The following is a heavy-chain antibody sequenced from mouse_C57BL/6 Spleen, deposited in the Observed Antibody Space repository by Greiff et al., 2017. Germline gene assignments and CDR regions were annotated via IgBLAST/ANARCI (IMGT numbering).Heavy chain of an antibody. Sequence: VQLQQSGAELVRPGTSVKVSCKASGYAFTNYLIEWVKQRPGQGLEWIGVINPGSGGTNYNEKFKGKATLTADKSSSTAYMQLSSLTSEDSAVYFCARESIYYDYDEGFAYWGQGTLVTVSA. CDR3: ARESIYYDYDEGFAY. V-gene: IGHV1-54*01. CDR2: INPGSGGT. J-gene: IGHJ3*01. CDR1: GYAFTNYL. D-gene: IGHD2-4*01.